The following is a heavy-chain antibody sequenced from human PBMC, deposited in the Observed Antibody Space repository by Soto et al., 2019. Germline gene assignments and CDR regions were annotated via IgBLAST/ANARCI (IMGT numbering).Heavy chain of an antibody. V-gene: IGHV4-59*04. CDR2: IYYSGST. Sequence: PSETLSLTCTVSGGSINSYYWSWIRQPPGKGLEWIGHIYYSGSTYYNPSLKSRVTISVDTSKNQFSLKLSSVTAADTAVYYCARQQGRYGGYGVYYYYGMDVWGQGTTVPVS. CDR1: GGSINSYY. CDR3: ARQQGRYGGYGVYYYYGMDV. J-gene: IGHJ6*02. D-gene: IGHD5-12*01.